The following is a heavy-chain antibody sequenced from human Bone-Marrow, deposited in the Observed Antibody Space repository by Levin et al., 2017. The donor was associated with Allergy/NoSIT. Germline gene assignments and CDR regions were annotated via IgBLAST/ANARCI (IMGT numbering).Heavy chain of an antibody. Sequence: TGGSLRLSCTASGFTFGDYAMSWVRQAPGKGLEWVGFIRSKAYGGTTEYAASVKGRFTISRDDSKSIAYLQMNSLKTEDTAVYYCTREDYGSGSYPFDYWGQGTLVTVSS. CDR1: GFTFGDYA. D-gene: IGHD3-10*01. CDR3: TREDYGSGSYPFDY. J-gene: IGHJ4*02. CDR2: IRSKAYGGTT. V-gene: IGHV3-49*04.